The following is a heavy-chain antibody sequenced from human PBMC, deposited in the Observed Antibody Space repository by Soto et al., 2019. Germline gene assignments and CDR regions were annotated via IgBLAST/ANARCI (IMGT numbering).Heavy chain of an antibody. CDR2: IYYSGST. Sequence: TLSLTCTVSGGSISSYYWSWIRQPPGKGLEWIGYIYYSGSTNYNPSLKSRVTISVDTSKNQFSLNLISVTAADTAVYYCRRSSRFGTDVWGQGTAVTVSS. CDR1: GGSISSYY. V-gene: IGHV4-59*08. D-gene: IGHD6-13*01. CDR3: RRSSRFGTDV. J-gene: IGHJ6*02.